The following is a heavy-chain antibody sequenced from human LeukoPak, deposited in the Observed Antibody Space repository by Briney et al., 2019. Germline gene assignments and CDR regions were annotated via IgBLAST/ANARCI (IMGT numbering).Heavy chain of an antibody. V-gene: IGHV3-15*01. CDR3: TTDRNPSLWYGYYYYGMDV. Sequence: GGSLRLSCAASGFTFSSYAMSWVRQAPGKGLEWVGRIKSKTDGGTTDYAAPVKGRFTISRDDSKNTLYLQMNSLKTEDTAVYYCTTDRNPSLWYGYYYYGMDVWGQGTTVTVSS. D-gene: IGHD3-10*01. CDR2: IKSKTDGGTT. J-gene: IGHJ6*02. CDR1: GFTFSSYA.